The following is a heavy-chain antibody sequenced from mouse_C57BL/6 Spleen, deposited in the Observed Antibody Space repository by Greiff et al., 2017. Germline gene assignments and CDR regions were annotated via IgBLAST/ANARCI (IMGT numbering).Heavy chain of an antibody. CDR1: GFSLTSYA. CDR3: ARSDYDVDYYAMDY. Sequence: VQLQQSGPGLVAPSQSLSITCTVSGFSLTSYAISWVRQPPGKGLEWLGVIWTGGGTNYNSALKSRLSISKDNSKSQVFLKMNSLQTDDTARYYCARSDYDVDYYAMDYWGQGTSVTVSS. CDR2: IWTGGGT. V-gene: IGHV2-9-1*01. D-gene: IGHD2-4*01. J-gene: IGHJ4*01.